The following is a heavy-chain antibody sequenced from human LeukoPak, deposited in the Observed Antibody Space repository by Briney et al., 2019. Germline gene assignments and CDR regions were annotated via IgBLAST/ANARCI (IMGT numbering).Heavy chain of an antibody. J-gene: IGHJ4*02. Sequence: PGGSLRLSCAASGFTFSDYYMSWIRQAPGKGLEWVSYISSSGSTIYYADSVKGRFTISRDNSKNTLSLQMNSLRAEDTSVYYCARGQRRHIDMAPSFEYWGQGTLVTVSS. V-gene: IGHV3-11*04. CDR2: ISSSGSTI. CDR3: ARGQRRHIDMAPSFEY. CDR1: GFTFSDYY. D-gene: IGHD5-24*01.